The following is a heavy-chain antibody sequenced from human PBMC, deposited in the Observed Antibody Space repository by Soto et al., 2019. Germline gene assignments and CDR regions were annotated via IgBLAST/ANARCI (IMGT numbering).Heavy chain of an antibody. CDR3: ARLGYCSSTSCYTAYYYYYYMDV. D-gene: IGHD2-2*01. CDR2: INDSTGT. Sequence: PSETLSLTCAVSGGSFTGYYWNWIRQPPGKGLEWVGEINDSTGTSYNPALKSRVTISVDTSKNQFSLKLSSVTAADTAVYYCARLGYCSSTSCYTAYYYYYYMDVWGKGTTVTVSS. CDR1: GGSFTGYY. V-gene: IGHV4-34*01. J-gene: IGHJ6*03.